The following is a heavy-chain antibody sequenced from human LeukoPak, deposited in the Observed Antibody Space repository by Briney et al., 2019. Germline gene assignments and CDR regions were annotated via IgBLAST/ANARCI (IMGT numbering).Heavy chain of an antibody. CDR3: ARHSSIRSPFVY. CDR2: IYYSGST. CDR1: GGSIGSSSYY. J-gene: IGHJ4*02. Sequence: SETLSLTCTVSGGSIGSSSYYWGWIRQPPWKGLEWIGSIYYSGSTYYNPSLKSRVTISVDTSKNQFSLKLSSVTAADTAVYYCARHSSIRSPFVYWGQGTRVTVSS. D-gene: IGHD6-19*01. V-gene: IGHV4-39*01.